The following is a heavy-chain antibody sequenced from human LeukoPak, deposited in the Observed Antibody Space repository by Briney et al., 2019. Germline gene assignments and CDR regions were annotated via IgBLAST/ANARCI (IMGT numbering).Heavy chain of an antibody. CDR3: ARVWIRGYSYESYYYYYYMDV. V-gene: IGHV4-38-2*01. CDR1: GYSISSGYY. J-gene: IGHJ6*03. CDR2: IYHSGST. Sequence: KSSETLSLTCAVSGYSISSGYYWGWIRQPPGKGLEWIGSIYHSGSTYYNPSLKSRVTISVDTSKNQFSLKLSSVTAADTAVYYCARVWIRGYSYESYYYYYYMDVWGKGTTVTVSS. D-gene: IGHD5-18*01.